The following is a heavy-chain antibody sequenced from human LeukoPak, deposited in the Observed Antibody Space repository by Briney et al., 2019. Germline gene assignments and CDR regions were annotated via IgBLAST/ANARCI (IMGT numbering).Heavy chain of an antibody. V-gene: IGHV4-34*01. D-gene: IGHD2-15*01. J-gene: IGHJ3*02. CDR1: GGSFSGYY. Sequence: SETLSLTCAVYGGSFSGYYWSWIRQPPGKGLEWIGEINHSGSTNYNPSLKSRVTISVDTSKNQFSLKLSSVTAADTAVYYCARGRGSNCSGGSCYRTYAFDIWGQGTIVTVSS. CDR2: INHSGST. CDR3: ARGRGSNCSGGSCYRTYAFDI.